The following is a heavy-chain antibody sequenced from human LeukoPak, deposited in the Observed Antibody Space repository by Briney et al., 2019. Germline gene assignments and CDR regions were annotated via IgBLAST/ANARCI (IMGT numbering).Heavy chain of an antibody. V-gene: IGHV3-30*18. J-gene: IGHJ4*02. Sequence: PGRSLRLSCAASGFTFSSYCMHWVRQAPGKGLEWGAVLSFDGVNEYYADSVKGRFTTSRDNSKNTLYLQMSGLRDEDTAVYYCAKTRGGLVTSAFDYWGQGTLVAVSS. CDR2: LSFDGVNE. CDR3: AKTRGGLVTSAFDY. CDR1: GFTFSSYC. D-gene: IGHD3-16*01.